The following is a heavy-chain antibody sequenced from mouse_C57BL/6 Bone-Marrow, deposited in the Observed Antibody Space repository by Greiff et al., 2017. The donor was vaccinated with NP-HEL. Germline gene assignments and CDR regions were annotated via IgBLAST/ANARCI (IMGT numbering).Heavy chain of an antibody. CDR2: IDPSDSYT. CDR1: GYTFTSYW. J-gene: IGHJ3*01. CDR3: ASSVAWFAY. D-gene: IGHD6-1*01. V-gene: IGHV1-69*01. Sequence: VQLQQPGAELVMPGASVKLSCKASGYTFTSYWMHWVKQRPGQGLEWIGEIDPSDSYTNYNQKFKGKSTLTVDKSSSTAYMQLSSLTSEDSAVYYCASSVAWFAYWGQGTLVTVSA.